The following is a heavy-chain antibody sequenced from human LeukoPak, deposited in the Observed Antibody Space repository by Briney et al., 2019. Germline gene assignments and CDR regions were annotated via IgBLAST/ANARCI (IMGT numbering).Heavy chain of an antibody. CDR3: ARGGGKLYQPSWFDP. CDR1: EFTFSTYN. J-gene: IGHJ5*02. D-gene: IGHD3-16*01. V-gene: IGHV3-21*01. CDR2: IGSGSDYI. Sequence: GGSLRLSCAASEFTFSTYNMNWVRQAPGKALEWVSCIGSGSDYIYYADSVKGRFTISRDNAKNSLYLQMNSLRAEDTAVYYCARGGGKLYQPSWFDPWGQGTLVTVSS.